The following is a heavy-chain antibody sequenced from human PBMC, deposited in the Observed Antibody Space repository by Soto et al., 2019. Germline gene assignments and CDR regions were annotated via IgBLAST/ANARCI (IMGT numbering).Heavy chain of an antibody. J-gene: IGHJ4*02. V-gene: IGHV3-23*01. CDR1: WFTGIDYF. Sequence: GGSLSLPCAASWFTGIDYFMSWVRQAPGKGLEWVSSINSSGGGTYYEDSVKGRFTVYRDNSKNTVYLQMNSLRDEDTAVYYCAKLPAAWGQGTLVTVS. CDR2: INSSGGGT. CDR3: AKLPAA. D-gene: IGHD6-13*01.